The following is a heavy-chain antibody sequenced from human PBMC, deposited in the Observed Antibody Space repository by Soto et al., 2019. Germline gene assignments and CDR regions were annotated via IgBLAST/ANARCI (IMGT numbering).Heavy chain of an antibody. CDR2: INPNSGGT. V-gene: IGHV1-2*04. Sequence: ASVKVSCKASGYTFTGYCMHWVRQAPGQGLEWMGWINPNSGGTNYAQKFQGWVTMTRDTSISTAYMELSRLRSDDTAVYYCARSYDFWSGYYPHNYYYYGMDVWGQGTTVTVSS. CDR1: GYTFTGYC. J-gene: IGHJ6*02. D-gene: IGHD3-3*01. CDR3: ARSYDFWSGYYPHNYYYYGMDV.